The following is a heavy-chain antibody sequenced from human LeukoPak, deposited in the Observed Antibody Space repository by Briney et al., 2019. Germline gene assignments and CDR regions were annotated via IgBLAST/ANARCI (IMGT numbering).Heavy chain of an antibody. CDR2: MSSDGGNR. Sequence: PGGSLRLSWAGSGFTFSSYGMHWVRQAAGKGLEWVAGMSSDGGNRYYADFVKGRFTISRDHSKNTLYLQMNSLRAEDTAVYYCAKDLDIVAASGHYYGMDVWSQGTTATVSS. CDR3: AKDLDIVAASGHYYGMDV. D-gene: IGHD5-12*01. J-gene: IGHJ6*02. CDR1: GFTFSSYG. V-gene: IGHV3-30*18.